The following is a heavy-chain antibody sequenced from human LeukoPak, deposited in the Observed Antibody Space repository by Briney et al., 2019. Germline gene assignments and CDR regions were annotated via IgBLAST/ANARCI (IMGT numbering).Heavy chain of an antibody. CDR3: ARTHVADDITMPG. V-gene: IGHV3-21*01. CDR2: IGSSGNYI. CDR1: GFTFSSYS. J-gene: IGHJ4*02. Sequence: PGGSLRLSCAASGFTFSSYSMNWVRQAPGKGLERVSCIGSSGNYIYYADSVKGRFTISRDNAKNSLYLLMNSLRAEDTAVYYCARTHVADDITMPGWGQGTLVTVSS. D-gene: IGHD3-10*01.